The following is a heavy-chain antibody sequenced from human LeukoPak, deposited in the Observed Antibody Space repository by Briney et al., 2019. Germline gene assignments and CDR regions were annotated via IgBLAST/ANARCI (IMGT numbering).Heavy chain of an antibody. CDR1: GGSINNNHYY. V-gene: IGHV4-39*07. D-gene: IGHD1-26*01. CDR3: ARYSYSGSSYYFDY. Sequence: SETLSLTCAVSGGSINNNHYYWGWIRQPPGKGLEWIGSIYYSGSTNYNPSLKSRVTISVDTSENQFSLKLSSVTAADTAVYYCARYSYSGSSYYFDYWGQGTLVTVSS. CDR2: IYYSGST. J-gene: IGHJ4*02.